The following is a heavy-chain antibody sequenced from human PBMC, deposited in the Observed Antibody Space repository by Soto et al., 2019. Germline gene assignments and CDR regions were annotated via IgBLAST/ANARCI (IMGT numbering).Heavy chain of an antibody. CDR1: GYTFTSYY. Sequence: QVQLVQSGAEVKKPGASVKVSCKASGYTFTSYYMHWVRQAPGQGLEWMGIINPSGGSTSYAQKFQGRVTMTRDTSTSTVYMELSSLRSEDTAVYYCARGATPVYYYYYMDVWGKGTTVTVSS. J-gene: IGHJ6*03. V-gene: IGHV1-46*03. CDR3: ARGATPVYYYYYMDV. CDR2: INPSGGST. D-gene: IGHD5-12*01.